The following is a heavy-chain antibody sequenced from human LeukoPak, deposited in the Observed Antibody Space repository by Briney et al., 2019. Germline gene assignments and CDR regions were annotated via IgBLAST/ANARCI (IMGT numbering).Heavy chain of an antibody. CDR2: IYTSGST. V-gene: IGHV4-4*09. D-gene: IGHD4-17*01. CDR1: GGSISSYY. Sequence: PSETLSLTCTVSGGSISSYYWSWIRQPPGKGLEWIGYIYTSGSTNYNPSLKSRVTISVDTSKNQFSLKLSSVTAADTAVYYCARGGIYGDYEYYYYMDVWGKGTTVTVSS. J-gene: IGHJ6*03. CDR3: ARGGIYGDYEYYYYMDV.